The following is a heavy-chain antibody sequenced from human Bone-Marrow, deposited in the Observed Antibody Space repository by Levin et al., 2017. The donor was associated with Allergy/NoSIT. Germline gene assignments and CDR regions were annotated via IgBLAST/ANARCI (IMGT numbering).Heavy chain of an antibody. CDR2: IDSSSIYSSGST. CDR3: ARDSSSGGTIYWFFDL. D-gene: IGHD2-15*01. Sequence: GESLKISCAASGFTVSSNYMSWVRQAPGKGLEWVSIIDSSSIYSSGSTYYADSVMGRFTISSDNSKNTLYLQMNSLRAEDTAVYFCARDSSSGGTIYWFFDLWGRGTLVADSS. CDR1: GFTVSSNY. V-gene: IGHV3-53*01. J-gene: IGHJ2*01.